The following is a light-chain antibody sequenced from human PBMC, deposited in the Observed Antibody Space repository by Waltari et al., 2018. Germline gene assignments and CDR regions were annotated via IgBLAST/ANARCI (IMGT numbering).Light chain of an antibody. CDR1: QSVSSY. V-gene: IGKV3-11*01. CDR3: QQRSNWLYT. CDR2: DAS. Sequence: EIVLTQSPATLSLSPGERATLSCRASQSVSSYLAWYQQTPGQAPRLLIYDASNRATGIPARFSGSGSWTDFTLTISSLEPEDFAVYYCQQRSNWLYTFGQGTKLEIK. J-gene: IGKJ2*01.